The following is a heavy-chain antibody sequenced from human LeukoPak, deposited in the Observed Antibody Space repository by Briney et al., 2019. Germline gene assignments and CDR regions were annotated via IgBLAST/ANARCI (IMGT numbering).Heavy chain of an antibody. CDR2: IKQDGSKK. CDR1: GFTFSSYS. CDR3: ARDNSKWDDSSGHDY. J-gene: IGHJ4*02. D-gene: IGHD3-22*01. V-gene: IGHV3-7*01. Sequence: GGSLRLSCAASGFTFSSYSMTRVRQPPGKGLEWVANIKQDGSKKYYVDSVKGRFTISRDNAQNSLYLQMNGLRAEDTAVYYCARDNSKWDDSSGHDYWGQGTLVTASS.